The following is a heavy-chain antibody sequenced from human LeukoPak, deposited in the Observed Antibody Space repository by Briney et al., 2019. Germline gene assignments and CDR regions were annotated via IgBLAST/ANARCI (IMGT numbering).Heavy chain of an antibody. V-gene: IGHV4-39*07. CDR1: GGSISSSYY. J-gene: IGHJ3*02. Sequence: PSETLSLTCTVSGGSISSSYYWGWIRQPPGKGLEWIGNIYSSGSTYYSPSLTSRVTISVDTSKNQFSLKLSSVTAADTAVYYCASPDCSNNSCYRKDAFDIWGRGTMVTVSS. CDR2: IYSSGST. CDR3: ASPDCSNNSCYRKDAFDI. D-gene: IGHD2-2*02.